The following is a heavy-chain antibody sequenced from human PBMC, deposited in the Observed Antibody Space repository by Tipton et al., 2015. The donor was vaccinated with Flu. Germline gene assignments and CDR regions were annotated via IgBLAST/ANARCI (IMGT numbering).Heavy chain of an antibody. J-gene: IGHJ5*02. CDR2: ISTSGST. D-gene: IGHD2-2*01. Sequence: TLSLTCTVSGGSISSGTYYWSWIRQPAGKGLEWIGRISTSGSTNYNPSLKSRVTMSVDTSKNLFSLKLSSVTPAYTAVYYCARSNQLGYWVSTSCYGVPWFVPWGQGTQVTVSS. CDR3: ARSNQLGYWVSTSCYGVPWFVP. V-gene: IGHV4-61*02. CDR1: GGSISSGTYY.